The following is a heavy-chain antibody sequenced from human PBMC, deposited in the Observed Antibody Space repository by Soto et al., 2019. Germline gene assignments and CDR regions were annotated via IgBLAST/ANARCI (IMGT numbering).Heavy chain of an antibody. V-gene: IGHV3-23*01. CDR3: AKSPGGLDGYNSDSYGMDV. D-gene: IGHD5-12*01. CDR2: IGGSGTGGRT. J-gene: IGHJ6*02. CDR1: GLTFSTYA. Sequence: EVHLLESGGDLVQPGGSLRPSCTASGLTFSTYAMSGVRQAPGKGLDWVSAIGGSGTGGRTYYADSVKGRFTISRDNSKNTVYLQMNSLRADDTAVYYCAKSPGGLDGYNSDSYGMDVWGQGTTVTVSS.